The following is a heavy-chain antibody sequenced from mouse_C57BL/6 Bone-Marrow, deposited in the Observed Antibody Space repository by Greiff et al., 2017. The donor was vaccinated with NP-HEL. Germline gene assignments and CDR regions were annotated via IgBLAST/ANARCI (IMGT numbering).Heavy chain of an antibody. V-gene: IGHV5-12*01. CDR3: TSPYRSNSEGFAY. CDR1: GFTFSDYY. CDR2: INNGGGST. D-gene: IGHD2-5*01. J-gene: IGHJ3*01. Sequence: EVQVVQSGGGLVQPGASLKLSCAASGFTFSDYYMYWVRQTPEKRLEWVAYINNGGGSTYYPDTVKGRSTISRDKAKNTLYLQRSRLKAEDTAMYCGTSPYRSNSEGFAYWGQGTLVTVSA.